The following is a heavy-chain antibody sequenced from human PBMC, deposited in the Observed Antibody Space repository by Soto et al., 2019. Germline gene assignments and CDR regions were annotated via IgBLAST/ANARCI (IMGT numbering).Heavy chain of an antibody. CDR1: GGSISSSSYY. J-gene: IGHJ3*02. D-gene: IGHD1-26*01. CDR3: ARHQATHLDAFDI. CDR2: IYYSGST. Sequence: QLQLQESGPGLVKPSETLSLTCTVSGGSISSSSYYWGWIRQPPGKGLEWIGSIYYSGSTYYNPSLKSRGTISVDTSKNQFSLKLSSVTAADTAVYYCARHQATHLDAFDIWGQGTMVTVSS. V-gene: IGHV4-39*01.